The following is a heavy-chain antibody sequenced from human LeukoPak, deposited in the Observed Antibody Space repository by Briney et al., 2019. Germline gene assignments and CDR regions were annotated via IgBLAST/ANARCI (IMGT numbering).Heavy chain of an antibody. Sequence: PGGSLRLSCAASGFTFSDHYMDWVRQAPGKGLEWVGCTRNKANSYTTEYAASVKGRFTISRDDSKNSLYPQMNSLKTEDTAVYYCATQKTGYSSGVGYFDLWGRGTLVTVSS. CDR3: ATQKTGYSSGVGYFDL. CDR2: TRNKANSYTT. V-gene: IGHV3-72*01. J-gene: IGHJ2*01. CDR1: GFTFSDHY. D-gene: IGHD6-19*01.